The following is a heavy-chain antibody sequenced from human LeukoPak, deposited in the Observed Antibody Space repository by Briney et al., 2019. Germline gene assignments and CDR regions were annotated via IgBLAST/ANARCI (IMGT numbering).Heavy chain of an antibody. CDR3: SRDYYASRSYYFDY. Sequence: PGGSLRLSCAASGFTFCSYAMSWVRQAPGKGREWVSAISGSGGSTYYADSVKTRFTISRDNSKNSLYLQMNSLRDEDTAVYYCSRDYYASRSYYFDYWGQGALVVVSS. CDR2: ISGSGGST. V-gene: IGHV3-23*01. D-gene: IGHD3-10*01. CDR1: GFTFCSYA. J-gene: IGHJ4*02.